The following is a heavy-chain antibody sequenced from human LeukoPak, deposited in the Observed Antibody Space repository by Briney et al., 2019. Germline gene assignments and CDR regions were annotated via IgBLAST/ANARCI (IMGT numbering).Heavy chain of an antibody. CDR1: GFTFRSYW. V-gene: IGHV3-7*01. Sequence: GGSLRLSCAASGFTFRSYWMSWVRQAPGKGLEWVANINQGGSVQYYMDSVKGRFTISRYDAKNSLYVQMNSLRDEDTAVYYCARVEYSGWNLEYWGQGTLATVSS. CDR3: ARVEYSGWNLEY. J-gene: IGHJ4*02. CDR2: INQGGSVQ. D-gene: IGHD1-26*01.